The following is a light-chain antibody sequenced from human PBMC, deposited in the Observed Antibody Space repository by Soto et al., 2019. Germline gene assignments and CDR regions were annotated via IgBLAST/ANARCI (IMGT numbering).Light chain of an antibody. Sequence: DIVMTQSPDSLAVSLGERATINCKSSQSVLYSSNNKNCLAWYQQKPGQPPKLLIYWASTRKSGVPDRFSGIGSQTDFTLTISSLQAEDVAVYYCQQYYSSPVAFGQGTKLEI. J-gene: IGKJ2*01. CDR3: QQYYSSPVA. V-gene: IGKV4-1*01. CDR2: WAS. CDR1: QSVLYSSNNKNC.